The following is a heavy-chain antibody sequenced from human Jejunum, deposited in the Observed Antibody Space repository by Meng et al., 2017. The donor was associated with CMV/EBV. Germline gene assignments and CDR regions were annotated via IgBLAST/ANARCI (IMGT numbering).Heavy chain of an antibody. J-gene: IGHJ6*02. CDR3: ARAVLRFLEWDLSPHPYGMDV. D-gene: IGHD3-3*01. Sequence: SYWGWIRRPPGKGLEWIGSMYNSGSTYYNPSLKSRVTISVDTSKNQFSLNLSSVTAADTAVYYCARAVLRFLEWDLSPHPYGMDVWGQGTTVTVSS. CDR1: SY. CDR2: MYNSGST. V-gene: IGHV4-39*01.